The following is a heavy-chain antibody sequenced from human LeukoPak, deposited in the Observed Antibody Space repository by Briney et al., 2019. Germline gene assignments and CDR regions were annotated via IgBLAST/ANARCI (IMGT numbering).Heavy chain of an antibody. V-gene: IGHV1-8*01. CDR1: GYTFTSYD. CDR2: MDPNSGNT. D-gene: IGHD2-2*01. J-gene: IGHJ6*02. Sequence: ASVKVSCKASGYTFTSYDINWVRQATGQGLEWMGWMDPNSGNTGYAQKFQGRVTMTRTTSRSTAYMELSSLRSEDTALYYCARFSRYCSSTSCYLYGMDFWGQGTTVTVSS. CDR3: ARFSRYCSSTSCYLYGMDF.